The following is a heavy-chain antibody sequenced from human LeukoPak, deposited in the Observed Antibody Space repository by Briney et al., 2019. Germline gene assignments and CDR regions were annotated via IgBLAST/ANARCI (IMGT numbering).Heavy chain of an antibody. Sequence: ASVKVSCKASGYTFTGYYMHWVRQAPGQGLEWMGIINPSGGSTSYAQKFQGRVTMTRDMSTSTVYMELSSLRSEDTAVYYCARDRDYYDSSGLNWFDPWGQGTLVTVSS. V-gene: IGHV1-46*01. CDR3: ARDRDYYDSSGLNWFDP. CDR1: GYTFTGYY. CDR2: INPSGGST. D-gene: IGHD3-22*01. J-gene: IGHJ5*02.